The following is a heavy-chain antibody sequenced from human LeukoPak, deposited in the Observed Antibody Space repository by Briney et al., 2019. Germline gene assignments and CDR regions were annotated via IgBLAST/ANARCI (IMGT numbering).Heavy chain of an antibody. CDR2: ISSSGSTI. Sequence: PGGSLRLSCAASGFTFSDYYMSWIRQAPGKGLEWVSYISSSGSTIYYADSVKGRFTISRDNAKNSLYLQMDSLRAEDTAVYYCASGYYDSSGSNPFDYWGQGTLVTVSS. CDR3: ASGYYDSSGSNPFDY. D-gene: IGHD3-22*01. J-gene: IGHJ4*02. V-gene: IGHV3-11*01. CDR1: GFTFSDYY.